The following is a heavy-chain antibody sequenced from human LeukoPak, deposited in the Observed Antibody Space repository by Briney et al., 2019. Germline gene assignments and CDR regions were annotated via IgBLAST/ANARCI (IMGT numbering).Heavy chain of an antibody. CDR3: ASPRPRIAVAVPDAFDI. D-gene: IGHD6-19*01. Sequence: SVKVSCKASGGTFSSYAISWVRQAPGQGLEWMGRIIPILGIANYAQKFQGRVTITADKSTSTAYMELSSLRSEDTAVYYCASPRPRIAVAVPDAFDIWGQATMVTVSS. J-gene: IGHJ3*02. CDR1: GGTFSSYA. CDR2: IIPILGIA. V-gene: IGHV1-69*04.